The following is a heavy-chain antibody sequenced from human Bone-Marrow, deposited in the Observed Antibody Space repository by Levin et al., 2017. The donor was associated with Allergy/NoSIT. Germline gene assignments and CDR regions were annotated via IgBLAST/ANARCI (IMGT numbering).Heavy chain of an antibody. V-gene: IGHV4-34*01. CDR1: GGSFSDYY. D-gene: IGHD1-1*01. Sequence: GSLRLSCAVSGGSFSDYYWSWIRQPPGKGLEWIGEINHSGSTDYNPSLKSRVTISLDTSKNQFSLKLTSATAADTAVYYCARGRRIQVWTASILNYHQYGMDVWGQGTTVTVSS. CDR2: INHSGST. CDR3: ARGRRIQVWTASILNYHQYGMDV. J-gene: IGHJ6*02.